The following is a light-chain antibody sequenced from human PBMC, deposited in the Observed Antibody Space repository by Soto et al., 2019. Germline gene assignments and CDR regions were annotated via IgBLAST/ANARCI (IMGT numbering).Light chain of an antibody. J-gene: IGKJ1*01. CDR1: QSVSSN. CDR3: QQYGSART. V-gene: IGKV3-20*01. CDR2: GAS. Sequence: EIVMTQSRATLSLSPGERATLWCRASQSVSSNLAWYQQKPGQAPRLLIYGASSRATGIPDRFSGSGSGTDFTLTISRLEPEDFAVYYCQQYGSARTFGQGTKVDI.